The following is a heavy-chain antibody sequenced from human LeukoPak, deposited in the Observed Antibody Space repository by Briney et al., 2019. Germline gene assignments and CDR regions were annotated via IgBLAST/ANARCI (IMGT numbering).Heavy chain of an antibody. J-gene: IGHJ4*02. CDR2: ISRGSDDI. V-gene: IGHV3-23*01. Sequence: PGGSLRLSCAASGFTFSSYSMNWVRQAPGKGLEWVSVISRGSDDIYYAESVKGRFTISRDNSKNTLYLQMNSLRAEDTAVYYCAKSSTPTSCRNLDYWGQGTLAIVSS. CDR1: GFTFSSYS. CDR3: AKSSTPTSCRNLDY. D-gene: IGHD1-14*01.